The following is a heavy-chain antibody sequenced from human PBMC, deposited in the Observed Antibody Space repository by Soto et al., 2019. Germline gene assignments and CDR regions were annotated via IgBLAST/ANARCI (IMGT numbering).Heavy chain of an antibody. CDR2: IKQDGSEK. CDR1: GFTFSSYW. D-gene: IGHD3-3*01. J-gene: IGHJ3*02. V-gene: IGHV3-7*01. Sequence: GGSLRLSCAASGFTFSSYWMSWVRQAPGKGLEWVANIKQDGSEKYYVDSVKGRFTISRDNAKNSLYLQMNSLRAEDTAVYYCARVNGFFEWRTDRLTNAFDIWGQGTMVTVSS. CDR3: ARVNGFFEWRTDRLTNAFDI.